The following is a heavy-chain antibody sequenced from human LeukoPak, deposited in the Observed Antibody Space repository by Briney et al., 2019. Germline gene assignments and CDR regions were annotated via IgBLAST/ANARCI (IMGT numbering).Heavy chain of an antibody. D-gene: IGHD2-2*01. Sequence: GASVKVSCKASGYTFTGYYMHWVRQAPGQGLEWMGRTNPNSGGTNYAQKFQGRVTMTRDTSISTAYMELSRLRSDDTAVYYCASVCSSTSCPLDYWGQGTLVTVSS. CDR1: GYTFTGYY. CDR2: TNPNSGGT. CDR3: ASVCSSTSCPLDY. V-gene: IGHV1-2*06. J-gene: IGHJ4*02.